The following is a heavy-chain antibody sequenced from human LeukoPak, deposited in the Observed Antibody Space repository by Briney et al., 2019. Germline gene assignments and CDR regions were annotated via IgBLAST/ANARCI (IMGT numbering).Heavy chain of an antibody. CDR1: GGTFSTYA. CDR3: ARDGEDYYDSSGGYFDY. CDR2: IIPILGIA. Sequence: ASVKVSCKASGGTFSTYAITWVRQAPGQGLEWMGRIIPILGIANYAQKFQGRVTITADKSTNTAYMEVSSLRSEDTAVYFCARDGEDYYDSSGGYFDYWGQGTLVTVSS. J-gene: IGHJ4*02. V-gene: IGHV1-69*04. D-gene: IGHD3-22*01.